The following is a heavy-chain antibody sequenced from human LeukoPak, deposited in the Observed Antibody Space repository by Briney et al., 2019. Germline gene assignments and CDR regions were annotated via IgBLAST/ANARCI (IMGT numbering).Heavy chain of an antibody. CDR2: IKKTGSET. J-gene: IGHJ4*02. V-gene: IGHV3-7*01. D-gene: IGHD2-15*01. CDR3: AREDGYCSGGNCYSYFDS. Sequence: GGSLRLSCAASGFTFSHYWMSWVRQAPGKGLEWVAYIKKTGSETYYVDSVKGRFTITRDNTRNSLFLQMYSLRAEDTAVYFCAREDGYCSGGNCYSYFDSWGQGTLATVSS. CDR1: GFTFSHYW.